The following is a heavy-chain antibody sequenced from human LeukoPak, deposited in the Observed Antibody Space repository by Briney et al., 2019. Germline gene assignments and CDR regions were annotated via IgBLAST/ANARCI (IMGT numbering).Heavy chain of an antibody. J-gene: IGHJ4*02. Sequence: GGSLRLSCAASGFTFFNYWMSWVRQAPGKGLEWVANINLEGSQKYYVDSLKGRFTISRDNANNLLYLQMNSLRAEDTAVYYCARDLVSNSGWDYFDYWGQGTLVTVSS. D-gene: IGHD6-19*01. CDR3: ARDLVSNSGWDYFDY. CDR2: INLEGSQK. V-gene: IGHV3-7*01. CDR1: GFTFFNYW.